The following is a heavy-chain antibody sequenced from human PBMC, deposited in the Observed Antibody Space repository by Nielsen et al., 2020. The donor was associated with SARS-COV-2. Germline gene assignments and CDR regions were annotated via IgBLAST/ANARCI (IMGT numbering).Heavy chain of an antibody. V-gene: IGHV4-59*12. CDR1: GGSISSYY. CDR2: IYYSGST. J-gene: IGHJ6*02. Sequence: SETLSLTCTVSGGSISSYYWSWIRQPPGKGLEWIGYIYYSGSTNYNPSLKSRVTISVDTSKNHFSLKLSSVTAADTAVYYCAREPYYYDSSGPDYYYYGMDVWGQGTTVTVSS. D-gene: IGHD3-22*01. CDR3: AREPYYYDSSGPDYYYYGMDV.